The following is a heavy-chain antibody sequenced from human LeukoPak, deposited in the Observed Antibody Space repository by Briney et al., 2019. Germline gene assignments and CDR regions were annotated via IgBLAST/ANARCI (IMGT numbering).Heavy chain of an antibody. CDR3: ARDGHYDSSGYYDY. V-gene: IGHV3-21*01. CDR2: ISSSSSYI. CDR1: GFTFSSYS. Sequence: GGSLRLSCAASGFTFSSYSMNWVRQAPGKGLEWVSSISSSSSYIYYADPVKGRFTISRDNAKNSLYLQMNSLRAEDTAVYYCARDGHYDSSGYYDYWGQGTLVTVPS. J-gene: IGHJ4*02. D-gene: IGHD3-22*01.